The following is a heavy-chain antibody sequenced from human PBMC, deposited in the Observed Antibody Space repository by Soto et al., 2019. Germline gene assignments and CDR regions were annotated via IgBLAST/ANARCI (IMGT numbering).Heavy chain of an antibody. CDR1: GGSFSGYY. J-gene: IGHJ4*02. D-gene: IGHD2-15*01. Sequence: QVQLQQWGAGLLKPSETLSLTCAVYGGSFSGYYWSWIRQPPGKGLEWIGEINHSGSTNYNPSLKSRVTISVDTSKNQFSLKLSSVTAADTAVYYCARGGRWYPPNRKPKISYFDYWGQGTLVTVSS. CDR2: INHSGST. V-gene: IGHV4-34*01. CDR3: ARGGRWYPPNRKPKISYFDY.